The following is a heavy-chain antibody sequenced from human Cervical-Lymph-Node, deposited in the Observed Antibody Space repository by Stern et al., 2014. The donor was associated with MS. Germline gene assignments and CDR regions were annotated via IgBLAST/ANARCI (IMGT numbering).Heavy chain of an antibody. V-gene: IGHV5-51*01. CDR1: GYSFTANW. D-gene: IGHD4-17*01. CDR2: IYPVDSAA. CDR3: ARAYGDYAFDY. J-gene: IGHJ4*02. Sequence: EVQLVESGAEVKKPGASLKISCKGSGYSFTANWIAWVRQMPGKGLEWMGIIYPVDSAARYSPSFQGKVTISADKSISTAYLQWSSLKASDTAMYYCARAYGDYAFDYWGQGTLVTVSS.